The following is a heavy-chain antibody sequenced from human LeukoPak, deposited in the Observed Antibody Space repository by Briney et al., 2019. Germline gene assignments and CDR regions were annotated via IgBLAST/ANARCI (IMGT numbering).Heavy chain of an antibody. CDR1: GFTFSSNY. Sequence: PGGSLRLSCSASGFTFSSNYMSWVRQAPGKGLEWVSVIYSGGSTYYADSVKGRFTISRDNSKNTLYLQMNSLRAEDTAVYYCASTINYYDFWSGYYMVDYWGQGTLVTVSS. CDR3: ASTINYYDFWSGYYMVDY. D-gene: IGHD3-3*01. V-gene: IGHV3-53*01. CDR2: IYSGGST. J-gene: IGHJ4*02.